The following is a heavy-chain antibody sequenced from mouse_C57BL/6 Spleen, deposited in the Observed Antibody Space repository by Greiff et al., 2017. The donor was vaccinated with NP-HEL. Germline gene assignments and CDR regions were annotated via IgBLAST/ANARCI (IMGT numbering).Heavy chain of an antibody. Sequence: QVQLKQPGAELVRPGTSVKLSCKASGYTFTSYWMHWVKQRPGQGLEWIGVIDPSDSYTNYNQKFKGKATLTVDTSSSTAYMQLSSLTSEDSAVYYCVTTVEVDYWGQGTSVTVSS. CDR3: VTTVEVDY. CDR1: GYTFTSYW. CDR2: IDPSDSYT. D-gene: IGHD1-1*01. V-gene: IGHV1-59*01. J-gene: IGHJ4*01.